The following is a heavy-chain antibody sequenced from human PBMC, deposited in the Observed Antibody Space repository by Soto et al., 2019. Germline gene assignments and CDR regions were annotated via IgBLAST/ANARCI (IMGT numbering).Heavy chain of an antibody. CDR3: ARHEAILGIARAFEG. V-gene: IGHV1-18*01. J-gene: IGHJ3*01. CDR1: GYTFSTYY. Sequence: HVRLVQSGTVVTEPGASVKVSCKASGYTFSTYYISWVRQAPGQGLQWLGWISGFNGNTFSPQEVQDRIVMTMDTSTSIASMEVTSLRTAHTCLYYGARHEAILGIARAFEGWGQRRLVIFSP. CDR2: ISGFNGNT. D-gene: IGHD6-13*01.